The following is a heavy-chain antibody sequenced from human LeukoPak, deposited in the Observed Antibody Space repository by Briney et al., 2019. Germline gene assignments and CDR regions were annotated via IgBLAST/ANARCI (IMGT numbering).Heavy chain of an antibody. CDR1: GFTFSNYG. CDR3: AKEVSGNSPVGGVDY. CDR2: IQNDGSDK. D-gene: IGHD4-23*01. Sequence: PGGSLRLSCTASGFTFSNYGIHWVRQAPGKGLDWVTFIQNDGSDKYYADSVKGRFTISRNNSKNTLYLQMNRLSAEDTAVYYCAKEVSGNSPVGGVDYRGQGTLVTVSS. J-gene: IGHJ4*02. V-gene: IGHV3-30*02.